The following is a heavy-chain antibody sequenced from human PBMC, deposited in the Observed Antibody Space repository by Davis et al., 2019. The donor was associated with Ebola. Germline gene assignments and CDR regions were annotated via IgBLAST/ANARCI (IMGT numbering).Heavy chain of an antibody. CDR1: GGSFSGYY. J-gene: IGHJ5*02. CDR3: ARVTVTRGGWWFDP. V-gene: IGHV4-34*01. Sequence: PSETLSLTCAVYGGSFSGYYWSWIRQPPGKGLEWIGEINHSGSTNYNPSLKSRVTISVDTSKNQFSLKLSSVTAADTAVYYCARVTVTRGGWWFDPWGQGTLVTVSS. CDR2: INHSGST. D-gene: IGHD4-17*01.